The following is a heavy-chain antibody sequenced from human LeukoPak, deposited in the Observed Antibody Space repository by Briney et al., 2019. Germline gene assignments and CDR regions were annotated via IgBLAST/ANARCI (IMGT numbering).Heavy chain of an antibody. J-gene: IGHJ4*02. Sequence: GESLKISCKGSGFSFTSHWIGWARQMPGKGLEWMGIIYPGDSDTRYSPSFQGQVTISADKSISTAYLQWSSLKASDTAMYYCVRRERYCSSTSCYRDWGQGTLVTVSS. V-gene: IGHV5-51*01. CDR1: GFSFTSHW. CDR2: IYPGDSDT. CDR3: VRRERYCSSTSCYRD. D-gene: IGHD2-2*01.